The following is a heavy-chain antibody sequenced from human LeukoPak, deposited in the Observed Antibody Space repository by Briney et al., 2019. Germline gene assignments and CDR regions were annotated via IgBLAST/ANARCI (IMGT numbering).Heavy chain of an antibody. CDR1: GFTFSSYG. J-gene: IGHJ6*02. D-gene: IGHD2-2*01. CDR3: AKDKVVPAAQDYYGMDV. CDR2: ISYDGSNK. Sequence: GGSLRLSCAASGFTFSSYGMHWVRQALGKGLEWVAVISYDGSNKYYADSVKGRFTISRDNSKNTLYLQMNSLRAEDTAVYYCAKDKVVPAAQDYYGMDVWGQGTTVTVSS. V-gene: IGHV3-30*18.